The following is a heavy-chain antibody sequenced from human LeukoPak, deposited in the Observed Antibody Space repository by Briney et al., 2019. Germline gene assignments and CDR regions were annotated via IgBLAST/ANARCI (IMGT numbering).Heavy chain of an antibody. J-gene: IGHJ4*02. D-gene: IGHD3-9*01. V-gene: IGHV1-46*01. Sequence: ASVKVSCKASGYTFTGYYMHWVRQAPGQGLEWMGIINPSGGNTNYAQKFQGRVTMTRDTSTSTVYMELSSLRFDDTAVYYCARGDWAPEYWGQGTLVTVSS. CDR2: INPSGGNT. CDR1: GYTFTGYY. CDR3: ARGDWAPEY.